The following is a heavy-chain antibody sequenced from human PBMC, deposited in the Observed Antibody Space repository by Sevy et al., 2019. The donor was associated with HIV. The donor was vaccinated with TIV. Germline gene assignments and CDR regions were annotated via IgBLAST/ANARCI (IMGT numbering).Heavy chain of an antibody. J-gene: IGHJ4*02. D-gene: IGHD2-15*01. Sequence: GGSLRLSCAASGFTFSNYNIHWVRQAPGKGLEWVAVISDNGSNKYYADSVKGRFTSSRDNSKNTLYLQMNSLRGEDTAVYSCARGSAGDSELAYWGQGTLVTVSS. CDR3: ARGSAGDSELAY. V-gene: IGHV3-30-3*01. CDR1: GFTFSNYN. CDR2: ISDNGSNK.